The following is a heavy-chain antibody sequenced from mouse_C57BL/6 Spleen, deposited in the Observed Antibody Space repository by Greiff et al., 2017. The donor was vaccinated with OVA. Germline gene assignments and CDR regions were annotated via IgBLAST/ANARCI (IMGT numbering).Heavy chain of an antibody. D-gene: IGHD1-1*01. CDR1: GYSFTDYN. CDR2: INPNYGTT. V-gene: IGHV1-39*01. Sequence: VQLQQSGPELVKPGASVKISCKASGYSFTDYNMNWVKQSNGKSLEWIGVINPNYGTTSYNQKFKGKATLTVDQSSSTAYMQLNSLTSEDSAVYYCAIWGTTVGDWYFDVWGTGTTVTVSS. CDR3: AIWGTTVGDWYFDV. J-gene: IGHJ1*03.